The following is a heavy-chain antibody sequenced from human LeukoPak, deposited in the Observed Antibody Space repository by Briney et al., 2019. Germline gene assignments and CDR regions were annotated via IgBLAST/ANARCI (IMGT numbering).Heavy chain of an antibody. V-gene: IGHV4-39*01. CDR3: ARQRWEPLNTYLLDY. CDR1: GGSFRSSCHY. D-gene: IGHD1-26*01. Sequence: SETLSLTCTVSGGSFRSSCHYWGWIRPSPGKGLDWVGSISYRGNSYYNPSLKSRVTTSVDTSKNQFSLKLSSVTAADTAVYYCARQRWEPLNTYLLDYWGQGILVTVSS. J-gene: IGHJ4*02. CDR2: ISYRGNS.